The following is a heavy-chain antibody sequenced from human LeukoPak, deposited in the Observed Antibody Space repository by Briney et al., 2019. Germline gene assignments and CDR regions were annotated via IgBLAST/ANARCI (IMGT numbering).Heavy chain of an antibody. Sequence: ASVKVPCKASGFTFTSSAMQWVRQARGQRLEWIGWIVVGSGNTNYAQKFQERVTITRDMSTSTAYMELSSLRSEDTAVYYCARDQGLRPMDYWGQGTLVTVSS. V-gene: IGHV1-58*02. D-gene: IGHD4-17*01. J-gene: IGHJ4*02. CDR3: ARDQGLRPMDY. CDR2: IVVGSGNT. CDR1: GFTFTSSA.